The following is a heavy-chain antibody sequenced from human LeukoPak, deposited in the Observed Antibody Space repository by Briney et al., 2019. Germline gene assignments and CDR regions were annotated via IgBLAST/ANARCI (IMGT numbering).Heavy chain of an antibody. CDR3: ARTQDTAMDRYFDY. CDR2: INYSGRT. V-gene: IGHV4-39*01. Sequence: SETLSLTCTISDDSISNNRYFWAWIRQPPGKGLEWIGSINYSGRTYYNPSLKSRVTISVDTSKNQFSLKLSSVTAADTAVYYCARTQDTAMDRYFDYWGQGTLVTVSS. D-gene: IGHD5-18*01. CDR1: DDSISNNRYF. J-gene: IGHJ4*02.